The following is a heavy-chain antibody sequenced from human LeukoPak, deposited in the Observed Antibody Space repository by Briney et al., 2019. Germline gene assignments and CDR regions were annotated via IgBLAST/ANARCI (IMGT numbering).Heavy chain of an antibody. CDR1: GFTFSSYG. J-gene: IGHJ4*02. CDR2: ISDDGSNK. Sequence: GGSLRLSCAASGFTFSSYGMHWVRQAPGKGLEWVAVISDDGSNKYYVDSVKGRFTISRDNSKNTLYLQMNSLRAEDTAVYYCANSPTYCSSTSCYINYWGQGTQVTVSS. CDR3: ANSPTYCSSTSCYINY. D-gene: IGHD2-2*02. V-gene: IGHV3-30*18.